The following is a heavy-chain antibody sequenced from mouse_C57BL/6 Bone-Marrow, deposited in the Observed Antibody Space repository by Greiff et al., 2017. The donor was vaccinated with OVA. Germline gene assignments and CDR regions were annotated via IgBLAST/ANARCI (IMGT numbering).Heavy chain of an antibody. CDR2: FSNLAYSI. CDR1: GFTFSDYG. D-gene: IGHD3-2*02. Sequence: EVNLVESGGGLVQPGGSLKLSCAASGFTFSDYGMAWVRQAPRKGPEWVAFFSNLAYSIYYADTVTGRFTISRENAKNTLYLEMSSLRSEDTAMYYCARQRTAQAYYFDYWGQGTTLTVSS. J-gene: IGHJ2*01. CDR3: ARQRTAQAYYFDY. V-gene: IGHV5-15*01.